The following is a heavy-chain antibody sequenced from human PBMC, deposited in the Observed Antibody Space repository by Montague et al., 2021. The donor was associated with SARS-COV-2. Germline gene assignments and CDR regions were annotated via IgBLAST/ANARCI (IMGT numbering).Heavy chain of an antibody. CDR3: ARGRQHFNMIVVVMTGGDYYFDY. V-gene: IGHV4-34*01. CDR1: GGSFSDYF. Sequence: SETLSLTCAVYGGSFSDYFWTWIRQPPGKGLEWIGEINHRGTSNYNPSLKSRVSISVDTSKNQFSLNLGSVTAVDTAVYYCARGRQHFNMIVVVMTGGDYYFDYWGQGTMVTVSS. CDR2: INHRGTS. J-gene: IGHJ4*02. D-gene: IGHD3-22*01.